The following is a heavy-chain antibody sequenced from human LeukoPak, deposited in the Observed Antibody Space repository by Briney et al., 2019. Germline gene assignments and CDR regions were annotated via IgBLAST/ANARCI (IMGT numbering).Heavy chain of an antibody. CDR3: ARDYVWGSYRPPGY. D-gene: IGHD3-16*02. J-gene: IGHJ4*02. V-gene: IGHV3-74*01. Sequence: GGSLRLSCAASGFTFSSYWMHWVRQAPGKGLVWVSRINSDGSSTSYADSVKGRFTISRDNAKNTLYLQMNSLRAEDTAVYYCARDYVWGSYRPPGYWGQGTLVTVPS. CDR1: GFTFSSYW. CDR2: INSDGSST.